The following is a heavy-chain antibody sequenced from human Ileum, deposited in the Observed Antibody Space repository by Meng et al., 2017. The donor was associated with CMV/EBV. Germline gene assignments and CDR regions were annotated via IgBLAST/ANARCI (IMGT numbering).Heavy chain of an antibody. CDR3: ARGRFDL. V-gene: IGHV3-7*01. Sequence: GESLKISCAASGLNVSRSHLSWVRQAPGKGLEWVANIKQDGSEKNYVDSVKGRFTISRDNAKNSVFLQMNNLSAGDTAIYYCARGRFDLWGQGTLVTVSS. J-gene: IGHJ5*02. CDR1: GLNVSRSH. CDR2: IKQDGSEK.